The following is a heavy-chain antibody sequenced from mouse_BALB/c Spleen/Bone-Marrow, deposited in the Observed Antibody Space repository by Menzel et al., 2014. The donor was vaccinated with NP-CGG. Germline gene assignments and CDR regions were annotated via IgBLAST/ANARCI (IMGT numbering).Heavy chain of an antibody. V-gene: IGHV1-80*01. J-gene: IGHJ4*01. CDR3: ARWYRDPHFAMDY. D-gene: IGHD2-14*01. CDR2: IYPGDGDT. CDR1: GYAFSNYW. Sequence: VQRVESGAELVRPGSSVKISCKASGYAFSNYWMNWVKQRPGQGLEWIGQIYPGDGDTNYNGNFKGKATLTADKSSSTAYMQLSSLTSEDSAVYFCARWYRDPHFAMDYWGPGTSVTVSS.